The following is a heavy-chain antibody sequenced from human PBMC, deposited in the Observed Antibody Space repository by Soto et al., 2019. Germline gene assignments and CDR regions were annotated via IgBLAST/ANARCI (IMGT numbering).Heavy chain of an antibody. V-gene: IGHV3-30-3*01. J-gene: IGHJ6*02. Sequence: ESGGGVVQPGRSLRLSCAASGFTFSSYAMHWVRQAPGKGLEWVAVISYDGSNKYYADSVKGRFTISRDNSKNTLYLQMNSLRAEDTAVYYCARNPPYYYDSSGYSRQFYYYYYGMDVWGQGTTVTVSS. CDR1: GFTFSSYA. D-gene: IGHD3-22*01. CDR2: ISYDGSNK. CDR3: ARNPPYYYDSSGYSRQFYYYYYGMDV.